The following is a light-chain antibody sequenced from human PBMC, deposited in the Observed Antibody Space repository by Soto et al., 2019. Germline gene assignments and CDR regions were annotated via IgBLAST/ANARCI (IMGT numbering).Light chain of an antibody. CDR3: QQRGDLIVT. V-gene: IGKV3-11*01. Sequence: EILLTQSPATLSLSPGEGATLSCRASQHVSTYVAWYQQKPGQAPRLLIFDASNRATGVPARFSGSGSGTDFTLTISNLEPGDSAVYYCQQRGDLIVTFGGGTKVEI. CDR2: DAS. J-gene: IGKJ4*01. CDR1: QHVSTY.